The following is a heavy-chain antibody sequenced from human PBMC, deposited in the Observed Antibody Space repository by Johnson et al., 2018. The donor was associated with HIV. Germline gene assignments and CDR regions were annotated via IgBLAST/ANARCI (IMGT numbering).Heavy chain of an antibody. CDR1: GFRFSRHW. V-gene: IGHV3-7*01. Sequence: VQLVESGGGLVQPVGSRRLSCAASGFRFSRHWMSWVRQAPGKGLEWVAYIKQDGSEKYYVDSVKGRFTFSRDNAKNSLFLQMNSLRVEDTAVYYCARVRSIYYYDSIGLDAFDIWGQGTMVTVSS. CDR3: ARVRSIYYYDSIGLDAFDI. D-gene: IGHD3-22*01. CDR2: IKQDGSEK. J-gene: IGHJ3*02.